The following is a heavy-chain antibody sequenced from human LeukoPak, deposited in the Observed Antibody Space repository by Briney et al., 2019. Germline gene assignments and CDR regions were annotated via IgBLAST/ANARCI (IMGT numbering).Heavy chain of an antibody. J-gene: IGHJ6*03. V-gene: IGHV3-21*01. CDR2: ISSSSSYI. Sequence: GGSLRLSCAASGFTFSSYSMNRVRQAPGKGLEWVSSISSSSSYIYYADSVKGRFTISRDNAKNSLYLQMNSLRAEDTAVYYCARDQSRYYYYYMDVWGKGTTVTVSS. D-gene: IGHD3-9*01. CDR3: ARDQSRYYYYYMDV. CDR1: GFTFSSYS.